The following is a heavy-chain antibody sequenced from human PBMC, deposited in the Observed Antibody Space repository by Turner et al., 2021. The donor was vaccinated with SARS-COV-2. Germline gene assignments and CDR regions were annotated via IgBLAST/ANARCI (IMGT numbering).Heavy chain of an antibody. V-gene: IGHV3-30-3*01. CDR3: AKDSSSWFYFDY. CDR2: ISYDESDK. J-gene: IGHJ4*02. Sequence: QVQLVESGGGVVQPGRSLRLSCAASGFTFSSYAMHWVRQAPGKGLEWVAVISYDESDKYYADSVKGRFIISRDNSKNTLYLQMNSLRAEDTAVYYCAKDSSSWFYFDYWGQGTLVTVSS. D-gene: IGHD6-13*01. CDR1: GFTFSSYA.